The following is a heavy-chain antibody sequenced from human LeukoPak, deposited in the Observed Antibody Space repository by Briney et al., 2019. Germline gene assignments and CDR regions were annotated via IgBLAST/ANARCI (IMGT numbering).Heavy chain of an antibody. CDR1: GGSVSSGSYY. J-gene: IGHJ3*02. V-gene: IGHV4-61*01. CDR2: IYYSGST. D-gene: IGHD3-3*01. CDR3: ARVASGYDVFDI. Sequence: SETLSLTCTVSGGSVSSGSYYWSWIRQPPGKGLEWSGYIYYSGSTNYNPSLNSRVTISVDTHKNQFSLKLSPVTAADTAVFYCARVASGYDVFDIWGQGTMVTVS.